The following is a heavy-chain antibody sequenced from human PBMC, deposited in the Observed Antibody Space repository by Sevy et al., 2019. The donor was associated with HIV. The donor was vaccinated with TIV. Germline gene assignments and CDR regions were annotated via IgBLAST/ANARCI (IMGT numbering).Heavy chain of an antibody. D-gene: IGHD2-15*01. CDR2: ISSSGSTI. CDR1: GFTFSDYY. J-gene: IGHJ6*02. CDR3: AGGVGYCSGGSCYRAGGGYYGMDV. V-gene: IGHV3-11*01. Sequence: GGSLRLSCAASGFTFSDYYMSWIRQAPGKGLEWVSYISSSGSTIYYADSVKGRFTISRYNAKNSFYLQMNSLRAEDTAVYYCAGGVGYCSGGSCYRAGGGYYGMDVWGQGTTVTVSS.